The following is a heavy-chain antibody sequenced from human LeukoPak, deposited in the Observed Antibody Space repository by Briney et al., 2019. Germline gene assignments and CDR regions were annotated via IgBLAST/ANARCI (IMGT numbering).Heavy chain of an antibody. CDR3: ARLPDIVATTIDY. CDR1: GYTFTGYY. J-gene: IGHJ4*02. CDR2: INPNSGGT. V-gene: IGHV1-2*02. D-gene: IGHD5-12*01. Sequence: ASVKVSCKASGYTFTGYYMHWVRQAPGQGLEWMGWINPNSGGTNYAQKFQGRVTVTRDTSISTAYMELSRLRSDDTAVYYCARLPDIVATTIDYWGQGTLVTVSS.